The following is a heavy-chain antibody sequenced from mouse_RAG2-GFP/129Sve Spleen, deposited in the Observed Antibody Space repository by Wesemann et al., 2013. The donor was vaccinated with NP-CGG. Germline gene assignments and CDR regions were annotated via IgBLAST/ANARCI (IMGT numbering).Heavy chain of an antibody. CDR1: SYTFTDYA. V-gene: IGHV1-67*01. D-gene: IGHD2-1*01. CDR3: AREEDGNSFAY. Sequence: QVQLQQSGPELVRPGVSVKISCKGSSYTFTDYAMHWVKQSHAKSLEWIGVISTYYGNTNYNQKFKGKATMTVDKSSSTAYMELARLTSEDSAVYYCAREEDGNSFAYWGQGTLVTVSA. J-gene: IGHJ3*01. CDR2: ISTYYGNT.